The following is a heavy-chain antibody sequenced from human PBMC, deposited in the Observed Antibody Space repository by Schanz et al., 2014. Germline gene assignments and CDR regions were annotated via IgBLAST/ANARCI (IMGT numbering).Heavy chain of an antibody. J-gene: IGHJ2*01. CDR3: ARDVGRPGHFWYFDL. CDR1: GYVFTAYY. CDR2: TNPNGGA. Sequence: QVQLAQSGAEVKKPGASVKVSCKASGYVFTAYYMHWVRQAPGQGLEWMGVTNPNGGAEFAQKFQGRISMTRDTSTTTFYMELSSLTSDDTAVYFCARDVGRPGHFWYFDLWGRGTLVTVSS. D-gene: IGHD1-1*01. V-gene: IGHV1-2*02.